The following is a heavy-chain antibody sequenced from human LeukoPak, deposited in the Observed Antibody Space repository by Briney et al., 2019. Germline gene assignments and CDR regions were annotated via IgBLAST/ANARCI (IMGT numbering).Heavy chain of an antibody. Sequence: GGSLRLSCAASGFTFSSYSMNWVRQAPGKGLEWVANIKQDGSVEYYVDSVKGRFTISRDNVKNSLCLQMNSLGDEDTAVYYCARDRGGGYFDYWGQGTLVTVSS. D-gene: IGHD3-10*01. V-gene: IGHV3-7*01. CDR1: GFTFSSYS. CDR2: IKQDGSVE. CDR3: ARDRGGGYFDY. J-gene: IGHJ4*02.